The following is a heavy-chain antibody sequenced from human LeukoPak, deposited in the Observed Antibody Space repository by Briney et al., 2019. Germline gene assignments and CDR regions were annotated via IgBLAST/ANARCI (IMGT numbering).Heavy chain of an antibody. D-gene: IGHD3-10*01. Sequence: GGSLRLSCAASGYTFTGYYMHWVRQAPGQGLEWMGWINPNSGGTNYAQKFQGRVTMTRDTSISTAYMELSRLRSDDTAVYYCARAVYYYGSGKFYYYMDVWGKGTTVTISS. CDR2: INPNSGGT. V-gene: IGHV1-2*02. CDR3: ARAVYYYGSGKFYYYMDV. J-gene: IGHJ6*03. CDR1: GYTFTGYY.